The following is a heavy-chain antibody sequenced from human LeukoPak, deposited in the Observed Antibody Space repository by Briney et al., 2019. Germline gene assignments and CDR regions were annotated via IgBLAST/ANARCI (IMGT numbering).Heavy chain of an antibody. J-gene: IGHJ4*01. CDR3: ARVLAGATYFDY. V-gene: IGHV3-48*03. D-gene: IGHD1-26*01. CDR1: GFTFSRYE. CDR2: ISSSGSTM. Sequence: GGSLRLSCAASGFTFSRYEMNWVRQAPGKGLEWLSYISSSGSTMYYADSVKGRITISRDNAKNSLYLQMNSLRAEYTAVYYCARVLAGATYFDYWGQGTLVTVSS.